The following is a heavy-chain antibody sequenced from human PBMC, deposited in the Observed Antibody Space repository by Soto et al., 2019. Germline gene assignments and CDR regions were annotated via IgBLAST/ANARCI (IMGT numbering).Heavy chain of an antibody. J-gene: IGHJ4*02. D-gene: IGHD2-8*02. Sequence: QVQLQQWGAGLLKPSETLSLTCAVYGGSFSGYYWTWIRQPPGTGLEWIGEINHSGSTNYNPSLKXRXTXSXDTSTTQFSLKLTSVTAADTAVYYCARDKITGLFDYWGQGTLVTVSS. V-gene: IGHV4-34*01. CDR2: INHSGST. CDR3: ARDKITGLFDY. CDR1: GGSFSGYY.